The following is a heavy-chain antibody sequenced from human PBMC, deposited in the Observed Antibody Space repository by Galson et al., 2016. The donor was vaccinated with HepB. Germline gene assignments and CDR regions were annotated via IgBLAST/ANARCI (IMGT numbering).Heavy chain of an antibody. CDR1: GGSFSGDY. CDR2: INHTGST. J-gene: IGHJ4*02. CDR3: ARGPSLYIEY. V-gene: IGHV4-34*01. Sequence: SETLSLTCGVYGGSFSGDYWYWIRQSPGKGLEWIGEINHTGSTNYNPSLKRRDTISADTSKKQISLTLSSVTAADTAVYSCARGPSLYIEYWGQGTLVTVSS.